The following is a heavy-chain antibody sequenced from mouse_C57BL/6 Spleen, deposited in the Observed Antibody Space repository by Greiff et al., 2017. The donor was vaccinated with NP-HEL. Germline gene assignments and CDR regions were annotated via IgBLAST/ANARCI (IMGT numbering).Heavy chain of an antibody. V-gene: IGHV3-6*01. CDR1: GYSITSGYY. CDR2: ISYDGSN. Sequence: EVKLMESGPGLVKPSQSLSLTCSVTGYSITSGYYWNWIRQFPGNKLEWMGYISYDGSNNYNPSLKNRISITRDTSKNQFFLKLNSVTTEDTATYYCAMGLGLSYYFDYWGQGTTLTVSS. CDR3: AMGLGLSYYFDY. D-gene: IGHD2-4*01. J-gene: IGHJ2*01.